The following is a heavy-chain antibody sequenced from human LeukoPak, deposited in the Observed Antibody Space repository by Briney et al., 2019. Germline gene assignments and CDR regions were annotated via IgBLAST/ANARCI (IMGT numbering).Heavy chain of an antibody. CDR1: GFIFNNYY. J-gene: IGHJ6*03. Sequence: QPGGSLRLSCAASGFIFNNYYMNWVRQAPGKGLEWVSYISSASGIIYYADSVKGRFTISRDNAKNTLYLQMNSLRAEDTAVYYCARAFYYYDSSGYPGGYYTDVWGKGTTVTVSS. D-gene: IGHD3-22*01. CDR3: ARAFYYYDSSGYPGGYYTDV. V-gene: IGHV3-48*01. CDR2: ISSASGII.